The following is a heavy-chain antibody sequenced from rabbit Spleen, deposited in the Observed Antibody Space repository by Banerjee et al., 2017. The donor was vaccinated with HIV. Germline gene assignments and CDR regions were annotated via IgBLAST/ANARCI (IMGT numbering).Heavy chain of an antibody. Sequence: QEQLVESGGGLVMPEGSLTLTCTASGFSFSNYWMCWVRQAPGKGLEWIACIYTGSSSNTYYASWAKGRFTISKSSSTTVTLQMTSLTAADTATYFCARDAGTGDYIDVYFDLWGPGTLVTVS. CDR2: IYTGSSSNT. CDR3: ARDAGTGDYIDVYFDL. J-gene: IGHJ4*01. V-gene: IGHV1S45*01. CDR1: GFSFSNYW. D-gene: IGHD8-1*01.